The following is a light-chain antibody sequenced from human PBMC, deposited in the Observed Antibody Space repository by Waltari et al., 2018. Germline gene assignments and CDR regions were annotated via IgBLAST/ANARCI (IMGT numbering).Light chain of an antibody. CDR1: QSVLYSSNNKNY. Sequence: DIVMTQSPDSLAVSLGERATINCKSSQSVLYSSNNKNYLAWYQQKPGHPPKLLIYWASTRESVVPDRFSGSGSGTDFTLTISSLQAEDVAVYYCQQYYSTPRTFGQGTKLEIK. J-gene: IGKJ2*01. CDR2: WAS. V-gene: IGKV4-1*01. CDR3: QQYYSTPRT.